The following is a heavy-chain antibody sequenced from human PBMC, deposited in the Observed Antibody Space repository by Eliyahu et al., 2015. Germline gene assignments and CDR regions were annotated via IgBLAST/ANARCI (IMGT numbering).Heavy chain of an antibody. V-gene: IGHV1-2*02. J-gene: IGHJ3*02. Sequence: APGQGLEWMGWINPNSGGTNYAQKFQGRVTMTRDTSISTAYMELSRLRSDDTAVYYCARAPSYKPRGAFDIWGQGTMATVSS. CDR3: ARAPSYKPRGAFDI. CDR2: INPNSGGT. D-gene: IGHD1-14*01.